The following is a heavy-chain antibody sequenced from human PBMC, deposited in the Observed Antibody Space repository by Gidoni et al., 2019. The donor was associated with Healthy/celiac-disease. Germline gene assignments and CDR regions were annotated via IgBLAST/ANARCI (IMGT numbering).Heavy chain of an antibody. J-gene: IGHJ4*02. V-gene: IGHV4-61*02. CDR1: GGSISSGSYY. Sequence: QVQLQESGPGLVKPSQTLSLTCTVSGGSISSGSYYWSWIRQPAGKGLEWIGRIYTSGSTNYTPSLKSRVTISVDTSKNQFSLKLSSVTAADTAVYYCARDRSGRFYGGKGDYFDYWGQGTLVTVSS. D-gene: IGHD2-15*01. CDR2: IYTSGST. CDR3: ARDRSGRFYGGKGDYFDY.